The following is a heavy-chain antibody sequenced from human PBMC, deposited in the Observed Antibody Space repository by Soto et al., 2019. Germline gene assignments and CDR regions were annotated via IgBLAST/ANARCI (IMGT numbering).Heavy chain of an antibody. D-gene: IGHD1-1*01. V-gene: IGHV1-24*01. CDR2: FDPEGGET. CDR3: ATGLNWTPLHY. CDR1: GGSFSSFA. J-gene: IGHJ4*02. Sequence: ASVKVSCKAPGGSFSSFAISWVRQAPGKGLEWMGGFDPEGGETIYAQRFQGRVTMTEDTATDTAYMELSSLRSEDTAVYYCATGLNWTPLHYWGQGTLVTVSS.